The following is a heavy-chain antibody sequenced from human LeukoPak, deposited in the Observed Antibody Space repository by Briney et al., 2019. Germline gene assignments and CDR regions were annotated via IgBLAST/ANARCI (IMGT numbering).Heavy chain of an antibody. J-gene: IGHJ4*02. Sequence: VMVSCKSSGATLGSYSISWVRQAPGQELEWMGRIIPIFGTANYAQKFQGRVKITTDESTSTAYRELSSLRSEDTAVYYCASEGYYYDSSGYFDYWGQGTLVTVSS. V-gene: IGHV1-69*13. CDR3: ASEGYYYDSSGYFDY. CDR2: IIPIFGTA. D-gene: IGHD3-22*01. CDR1: GATLGSYS.